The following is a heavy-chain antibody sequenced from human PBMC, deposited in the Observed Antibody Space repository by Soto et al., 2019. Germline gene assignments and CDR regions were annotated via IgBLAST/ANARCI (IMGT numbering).Heavy chain of an antibody. CDR3: ARGGYSSGWVDY. V-gene: IGHV3-33*01. D-gene: IGHD6-19*01. CDR1: GFTFSSYG. J-gene: IGHJ4*02. CDR2: IWYDGSNK. Sequence: GGSLRLSCAASGFTFSSYGMHWVRQAPGKGLEWVAVIWYDGSNKYYADSVKGRFTISRDNSKNTLYLQMNSLRAEDTAVYYCARGGYSSGWVDYWGQGTLVTVSS.